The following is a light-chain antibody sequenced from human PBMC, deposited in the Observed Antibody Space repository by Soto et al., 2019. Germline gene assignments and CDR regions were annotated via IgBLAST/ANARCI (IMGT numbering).Light chain of an antibody. J-gene: IGLJ2*01. CDR1: SSNLASNY. Sequence: QSVLTQPPSASGTPGQRVTISCSGSSSNLASNYVYWYQQFPGTAPKLLIYRSDRRPSGVPDRFSGSKSGNSASLTISGLRSEDEADYLCPACDDGLGGVVFGGGTKLTVL. V-gene: IGLV1-47*01. CDR2: RSD. CDR3: PACDDGLGGVV.